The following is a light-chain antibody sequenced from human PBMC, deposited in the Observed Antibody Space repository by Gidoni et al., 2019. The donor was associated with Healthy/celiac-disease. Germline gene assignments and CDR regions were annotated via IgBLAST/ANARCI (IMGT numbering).Light chain of an antibody. CDR2: GAS. CDR1: QSVSSSY. V-gene: IGKV3-20*01. CDR3: QQYGSSLLT. J-gene: IGKJ4*01. Sequence: ECVLTQSQDTLSLSPGERATLSCRASQSVSSSYLAWYQQKPGQAPRLLIYGASSRATGIPDRFSGSGSGTDFTLTISRLEPEDFAVYYCQQYGSSLLTFGGGTKVEIK.